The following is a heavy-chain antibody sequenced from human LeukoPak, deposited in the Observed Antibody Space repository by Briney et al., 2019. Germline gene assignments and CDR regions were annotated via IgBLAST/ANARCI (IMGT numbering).Heavy chain of an antibody. CDR2: INHSGST. Sequence: SETLSLTCAVYGGSFSGYYWSWIRQPPGKGLEWNGEINHSGSTNYNPALQSQVTISVDTSKNQFSLKLSSVTAADTAVYYCARGRQYYYYYYMDVWGKGTTVTVSS. CDR3: ARGRQYYYYYYMDV. V-gene: IGHV4-34*01. J-gene: IGHJ6*03. CDR1: GGSFSGYY.